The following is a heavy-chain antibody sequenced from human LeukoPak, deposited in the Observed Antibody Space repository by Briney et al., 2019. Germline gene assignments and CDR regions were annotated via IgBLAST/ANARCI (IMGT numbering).Heavy chain of an antibody. Sequence: SETLSLTCTVSGGSISSSSYYWGWIRQPPGKGLEWIGSIYYSGSTYYNPSLKSRVTISVDTSKNQFSLKLSSVTAADTAVYYCARILRLRIHLDYWGQGTLVTVSS. V-gene: IGHV4-39*01. CDR1: GGSISSSSYY. J-gene: IGHJ4*02. CDR3: ARILRLRIHLDY. CDR2: IYYSGST.